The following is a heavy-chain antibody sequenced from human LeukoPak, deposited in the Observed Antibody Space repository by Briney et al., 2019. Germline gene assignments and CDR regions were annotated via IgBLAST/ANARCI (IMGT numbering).Heavy chain of an antibody. CDR2: ISGSGGST. D-gene: IGHD1-26*01. CDR3: AKDGTLRVGATEFDY. V-gene: IGHV3-23*01. J-gene: IGHJ4*02. CDR1: GFTFSSYA. Sequence: GGSLRLSCAAYGFTFSSYAMSWVRQAPGKGLEWVSAISGSGGSTYYADSVKGRFTISRDNSKNTLYLQMNSLRAEDTAVYYCAKDGTLRVGATEFDYWGQRTLVTISS.